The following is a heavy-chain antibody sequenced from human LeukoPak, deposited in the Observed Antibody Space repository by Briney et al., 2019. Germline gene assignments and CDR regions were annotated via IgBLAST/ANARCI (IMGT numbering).Heavy chain of an antibody. D-gene: IGHD2-2*01. CDR2: INDDGSSA. CDR1: GFTFRTYW. V-gene: IGHV3-74*01. CDR3: ARGRVHCDTTRFYASYFDY. Sequence: GGSLRLSCAASGFTFRTYWMHWVRQAPGKGLVWVSRINDDGSSATYAASVKGRFTISRANAKNTLYLQMNSLRAEDTAVYYCARGRVHCDTTRFYASYFDYWGQGTLVTVSS. J-gene: IGHJ4*02.